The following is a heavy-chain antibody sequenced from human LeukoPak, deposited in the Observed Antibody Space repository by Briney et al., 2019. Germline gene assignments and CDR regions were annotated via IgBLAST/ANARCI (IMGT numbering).Heavy chain of an antibody. CDR3: ARDRNYYDSSGYHRVDY. CDR2: IYSGGST. J-gene: IGHJ4*02. V-gene: IGHV3-66*01. CDR1: GFTFSSYA. Sequence: GGSLRLSCAASGFTFSSYAMHWVRQAPGKGLEWVSVIYSGGSTYYADSVKGRFTISRDNSKNTLYLQMNSLRAEDTAVYYCARDRNYYDSSGYHRVDYWGQGTLVTVSS. D-gene: IGHD3-22*01.